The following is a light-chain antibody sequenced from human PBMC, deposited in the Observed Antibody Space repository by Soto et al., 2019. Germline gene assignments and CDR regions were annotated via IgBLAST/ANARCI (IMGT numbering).Light chain of an antibody. J-gene: IGKJ4*01. CDR3: QQVKSYPRT. V-gene: IGKV1-5*01. CDR2: EES. Sequence: DIQMTQSPSTLSASVGDTVTITCPASRSDSTWLAWYQQKPGNPPRLLIYEESTLHSGVPSRFSGRKVGTQFILTIDSLQPEDFATYYCQQVKSYPRTFGGGTKVDIK. CDR1: RSDSTW.